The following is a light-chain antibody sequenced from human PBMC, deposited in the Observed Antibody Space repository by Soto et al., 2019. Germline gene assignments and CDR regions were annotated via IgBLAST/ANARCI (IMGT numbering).Light chain of an antibody. V-gene: IGLV2-14*01. Sequence: QPVLTQPVSVSGSPGQSITISCTGTSGDVGSFDFVSWYQHSPGKAPKLMIYGVSYRPSGVSNRFSGSKSGNTASLTISGLQTEDEADYYCCSFKSGDTHYVFGTGTKVTVL. CDR3: CSFKSGDTHYV. CDR1: SGDVGSFDF. J-gene: IGLJ1*01. CDR2: GVS.